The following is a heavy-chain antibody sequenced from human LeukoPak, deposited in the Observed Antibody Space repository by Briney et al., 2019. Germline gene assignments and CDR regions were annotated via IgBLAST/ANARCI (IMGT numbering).Heavy chain of an antibody. D-gene: IGHD6-19*01. CDR2: IYHYGTP. CDR3: ARSLSSSGWSAWFDP. CDR1: GGPISSSSYY. Sequence: PSETLSLTCTVPGGPISSSSYYWGWIRQSRGKGLGWLVGIYHYGTPYYNPSLKSRVTISVDPSKNQFSLKLSSVTAADTAVYYCARSLSSSGWSAWFDPWGQGTLVTVST. J-gene: IGHJ5*02. V-gene: IGHV4-39*01.